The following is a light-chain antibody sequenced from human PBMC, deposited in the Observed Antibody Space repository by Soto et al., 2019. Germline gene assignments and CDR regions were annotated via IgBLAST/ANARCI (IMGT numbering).Light chain of an antibody. J-gene: IGLJ1*01. CDR1: SSDVGSYNL. Sequence: QSALTQPASVSGSPGQSITISCTGTSSDVGSYNLVSWYQQHPGKAPKLMIYEGSKRPSGVSNRFSGSKPGNTASLTISGLQAEDEADYFCCSYAGSATIVFGTGTKVTV. CDR2: EGS. CDR3: CSYAGSATIV. V-gene: IGLV2-23*03.